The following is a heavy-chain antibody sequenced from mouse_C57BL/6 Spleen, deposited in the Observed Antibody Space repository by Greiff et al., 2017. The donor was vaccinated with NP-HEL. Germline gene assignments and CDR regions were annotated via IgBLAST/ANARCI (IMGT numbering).Heavy chain of an antibody. CDR3: ARSDYGIYWYFDV. CDR1: GYSITSGYY. CDR2: ISYDGSN. J-gene: IGHJ1*03. V-gene: IGHV3-6*01. D-gene: IGHD2-4*01. Sequence: EVKLMESGPGLVKPSQSLSLTCSVTGYSITSGYYWNWIRQFPGNKLEWMGYISYDGSNNYNPSLKNRIAITRDTSKNQFFLKLKSVTTEDTATYYCARSDYGIYWYFDVWGTGTTVTVSS.